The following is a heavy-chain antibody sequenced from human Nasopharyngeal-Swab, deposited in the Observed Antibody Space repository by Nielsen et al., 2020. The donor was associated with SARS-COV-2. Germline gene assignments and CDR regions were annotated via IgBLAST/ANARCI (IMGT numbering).Heavy chain of an antibody. D-gene: IGHD6-13*01. V-gene: IGHV3-23*01. CDR3: AKDFVGQQTYYYGMDV. CDR1: GVTFSSYA. J-gene: IGHJ6*02. CDR2: ISGSGGST. Sequence: GGGLRLSCATSGVTFSSYAMSWVRQAPGKGPEWVSAISGSGGSTYYADCVKGRFTFSRDNSKNTLYLQMNSLRAEYTAVYYCAKDFVGQQTYYYGMDVWGQGTTVTVSS.